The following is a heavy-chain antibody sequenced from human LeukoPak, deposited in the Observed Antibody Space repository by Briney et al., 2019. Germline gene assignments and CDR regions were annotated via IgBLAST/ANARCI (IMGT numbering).Heavy chain of an antibody. Sequence: PSETLSLTCSVSGGSISGYYWSWIRQPPGKGLEWIGSIYHSGSTYYNPSLKSRVTISVDTSKNQFSLKLSTVTAADTAVYYCARVGAAAGDFDYWGQGTLVTVSS. CDR3: ARVGAAAGDFDY. CDR2: IYHSGST. CDR1: GGSISGYY. V-gene: IGHV4-38-2*02. D-gene: IGHD6-13*01. J-gene: IGHJ4*02.